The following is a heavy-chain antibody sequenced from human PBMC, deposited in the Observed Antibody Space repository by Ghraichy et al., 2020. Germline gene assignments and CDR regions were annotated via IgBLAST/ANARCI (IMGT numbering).Heavy chain of an antibody. V-gene: IGHV1-18*04. D-gene: IGHD4-17*01. CDR1: GYTFTSYG. J-gene: IGHJ3*02. CDR3: ARDLNDYGDYHYAFDI. Sequence: ASVKVSCKASGYTFTSYGISWVRQAPGQGLEWMGWISAYNGNTNYAQKLQGRVTMTTDTSTSTAYMELRSLRSDDTAVYYCARDLNDYGDYHYAFDIWGQGTMVTVSS. CDR2: ISAYNGNT.